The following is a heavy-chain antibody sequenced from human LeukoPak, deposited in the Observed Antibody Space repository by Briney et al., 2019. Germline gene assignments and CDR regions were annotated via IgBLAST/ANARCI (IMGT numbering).Heavy chain of an antibody. V-gene: IGHV3-21*01. Sequence: GGSLRLSCAASGFTFSSYSMNWVRQAPGKGLEWVSSISSSSSYIYYADSVKGRLTISRDNAKNSLYLQMNSLRAADTAVYYCAREDGYSYGYDYWGQGTLVTVSS. CDR1: GFTFSSYS. CDR2: ISSSSSYI. D-gene: IGHD5-18*01. J-gene: IGHJ4*02. CDR3: AREDGYSYGYDY.